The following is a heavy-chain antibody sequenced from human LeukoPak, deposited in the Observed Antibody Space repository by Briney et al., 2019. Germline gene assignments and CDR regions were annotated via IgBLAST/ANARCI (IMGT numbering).Heavy chain of an antibody. D-gene: IGHD6-13*01. Sequence: ASVKVSCTASGYTFTGYYMHWVRQAPGQGLEWMGWINPNSGGTNYAQKFQGKVTMTRDTSISTAYMELSRLRSDDTAVYYCASGGSSEKGPFDYWGQGTLVTVSS. CDR1: GYTFTGYY. J-gene: IGHJ4*02. CDR3: ASGGSSEKGPFDY. V-gene: IGHV1-2*02. CDR2: INPNSGGT.